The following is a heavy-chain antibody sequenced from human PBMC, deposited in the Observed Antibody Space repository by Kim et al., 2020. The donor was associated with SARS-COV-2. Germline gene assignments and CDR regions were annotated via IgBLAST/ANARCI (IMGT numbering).Heavy chain of an antibody. D-gene: IGHD3-10*01. J-gene: IGHJ4*02. CDR1: GFTFSSYP. CDR2: ISGGGSST. CDR3: AKRMGGSGNQFDY. V-gene: IGHV3-23*01. Sequence: GGSLRLSCAASGFTFSSYPMSWVRQSPGKGLEWVSAISGGGSSTYYADSVKGRFTISRDNSKNTLYLQMNSLRAEDTAVYYCAKRMGGSGNQFDYWGQGTLVTVSS.